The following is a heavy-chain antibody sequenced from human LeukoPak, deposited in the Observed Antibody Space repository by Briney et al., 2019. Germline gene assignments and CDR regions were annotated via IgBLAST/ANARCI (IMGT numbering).Heavy chain of an antibody. V-gene: IGHV4-38-2*02. CDR1: GYSISSGYY. Sequence: TSETLFLTCTVSGYSISSGYYWGWIRQPPGKGLEWIGSIYHSGSTYYNPSLKSRVTISVDTSKNQFSLKLSSVTAADTAVYYCARVGSRWELPRGAFDIWGQGTMVTVSS. CDR2: IYHSGST. D-gene: IGHD1-26*01. CDR3: ARVGSRWELPRGAFDI. J-gene: IGHJ3*02.